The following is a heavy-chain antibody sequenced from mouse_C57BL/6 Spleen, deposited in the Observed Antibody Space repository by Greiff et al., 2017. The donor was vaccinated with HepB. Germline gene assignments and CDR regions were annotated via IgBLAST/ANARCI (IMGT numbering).Heavy chain of an antibody. J-gene: IGHJ2*01. D-gene: IGHD1-1*01. CDR3: ARIHYYGSSPWYFDY. V-gene: IGHV1-22*01. Sequence: EVQVVESGPELVKPGASVKMSCKASGYTFTDYNMHWVKQSHGKSLEWIGYINPNNGGTSYNQKFKGKATLTVNKSSSTAYMELRSLTSEDSAVYYCARIHYYGSSPWYFDYWGQGTTLTVSS. CDR1: GYTFTDYN. CDR2: INPNNGGT.